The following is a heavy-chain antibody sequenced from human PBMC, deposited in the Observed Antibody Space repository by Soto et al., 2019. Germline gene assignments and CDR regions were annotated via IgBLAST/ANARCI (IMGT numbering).Heavy chain of an antibody. CDR3: ARAGSGYPHSFDY. CDR1: GYTFTSYA. CDR2: INAGNGNT. V-gene: IGHV1-3*01. J-gene: IGHJ4*02. Sequence: GASVKVSCKASGYTFTSYAMHWVRQAPGQGLEWMGWINAGNGNTKYSQKFQGRVTITRDTSASTAYVELSSLRSEDTAVYYCARAGSGYPHSFDYWGPGTLVTVSS. D-gene: IGHD3-22*01.